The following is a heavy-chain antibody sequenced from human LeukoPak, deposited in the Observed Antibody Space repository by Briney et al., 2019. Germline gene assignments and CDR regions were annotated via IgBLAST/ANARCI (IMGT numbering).Heavy chain of an antibody. D-gene: IGHD3-10*01. CDR1: GFTFSNYW. V-gene: IGHV3-74*01. CDR2: INPDGSTT. J-gene: IGHJ4*02. Sequence: QPGGPLRLSCAASGFTFSNYWMHWVRQDPGKGLVWVSFINPDGSTTNYADSVKGRFTISGDNAKNALYLQMNSLRAEDTAVYYCAKDLHYGSADYWGQGTLVTVSS. CDR3: AKDLHYGSADY.